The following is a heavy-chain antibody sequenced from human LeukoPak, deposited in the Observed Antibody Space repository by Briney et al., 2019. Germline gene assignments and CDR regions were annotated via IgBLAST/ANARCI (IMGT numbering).Heavy chain of an antibody. J-gene: IGHJ4*02. CDR3: ARQGSGTSYYYYTFPY. CDR2: INHSGNT. V-gene: IGHV4-34*01. D-gene: IGHD1-26*01. Sequence: SETLSLTCAVYGGSLSGYYWSWIRQPPGKGLEWVGEINHSGNTNYNPSRKSRVTMSVDTSKNHFYLKLSSVTAADTAVYYCARQGSGTSYYYYTFPYWGQGTLVTVSS. CDR1: GGSLSGYY.